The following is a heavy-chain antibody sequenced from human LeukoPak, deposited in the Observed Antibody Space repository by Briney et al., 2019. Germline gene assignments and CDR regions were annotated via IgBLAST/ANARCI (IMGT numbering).Heavy chain of an antibody. D-gene: IGHD3-10*01. CDR2: INPNSGGT. Sequence: RASVKVSCKASGYTFTGHYIHWVRQAPGQGLEWMGRINPNSGGTNYAQKFQGRVTVTRDMSISTAYMELSRLRSDDTAVYYCARGGKIMTTMVRGVLASRDGFDIWGQGTMVTVSS. J-gene: IGHJ3*02. CDR3: ARGGKIMTTMVRGVLASRDGFDI. CDR1: GYTFTGHY. V-gene: IGHV1-2*06.